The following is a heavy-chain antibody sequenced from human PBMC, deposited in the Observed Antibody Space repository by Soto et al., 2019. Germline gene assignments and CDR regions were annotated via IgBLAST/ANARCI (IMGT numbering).Heavy chain of an antibody. Sequence: QVQLVESGGGVVQPGRSLRLSCAASRFTFSNYGMHCVRQTPGKGLEWVAVISYDGSKKYYADSVKGRFTISRDNSKNTVYLQMNSLRAEDTAVYYCVKGGYHYFDYWCQGTMVTVS. CDR1: RFTFSNYG. J-gene: IGHJ4*02. CDR3: VKGGYHYFDY. D-gene: IGHD5-12*01. V-gene: IGHV3-30*18. CDR2: ISYDGSKK.